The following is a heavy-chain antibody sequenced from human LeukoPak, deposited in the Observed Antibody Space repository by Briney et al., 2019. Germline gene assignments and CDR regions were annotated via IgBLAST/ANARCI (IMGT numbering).Heavy chain of an antibody. D-gene: IGHD1-1*01. Sequence: SETLSLTCTVSGGSISNNNYYWAWIRQPPGKGLECIGSIYYSGSPYYNPSLKSRVTISVDTSKNQFSLRPSSVTAADTAVYYCATWRTAKTGFDYWGQGTLVTVSS. CDR3: ATWRTAKTGFDY. CDR2: IYYSGSP. V-gene: IGHV4-39*01. CDR1: GGSISNNNYY. J-gene: IGHJ4*02.